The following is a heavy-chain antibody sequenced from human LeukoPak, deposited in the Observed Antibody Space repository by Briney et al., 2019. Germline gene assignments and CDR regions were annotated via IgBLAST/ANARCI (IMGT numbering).Heavy chain of an antibody. CDR3: ARSMVRGVIGVLDY. Sequence: GGSLRLSCAAPGFTFSSYAMHWVRQAPGKGLEWVAVISYDGSNKYYADSVKGRFTISRDNSKNTLYLQMNSLRAEDTAVYYCARSMVRGVIGVLDYWGQGTLVTVSS. CDR2: ISYDGSNK. V-gene: IGHV3-30-3*01. D-gene: IGHD3-10*01. CDR1: GFTFSSYA. J-gene: IGHJ4*02.